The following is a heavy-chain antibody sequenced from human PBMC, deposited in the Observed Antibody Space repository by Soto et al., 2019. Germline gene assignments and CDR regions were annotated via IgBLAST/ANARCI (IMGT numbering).Heavy chain of an antibody. CDR1: GGTFISYA. D-gene: IGHD2-2*01. Sequence: QVQLVQSGAAVKKPGSSVKVSCKASGGTFISYAISWVRQAPGQGLEWMGGIIPIFGTANYAQKFQVRVTITADKSRSTAYMELSSLRSDDTAVYYCARHVPAAGYYYGMDVWGQGTTVTVSS. V-gene: IGHV1-69*14. J-gene: IGHJ6*02. CDR2: IIPIFGTA. CDR3: ARHVPAAGYYYGMDV.